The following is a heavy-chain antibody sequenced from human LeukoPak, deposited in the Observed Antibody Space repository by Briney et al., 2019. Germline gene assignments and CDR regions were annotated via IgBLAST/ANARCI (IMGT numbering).Heavy chain of an antibody. J-gene: IGHJ6*02. CDR2: ISNSGGTI. CDR3: ARENRGRGGMDV. V-gene: IGHV3-48*02. D-gene: IGHD2/OR15-2a*01. CDR1: GFTFSRYS. Sequence: GGSLRLSCAASGFTFSRYSMNWVRQAPGKGLEWVSYISNSGGTIYYADSVKGRFTISRDNAKNSLYLQMNSLRDEDTAVYYCARENRGRGGMDVWGQGTTVTVSS.